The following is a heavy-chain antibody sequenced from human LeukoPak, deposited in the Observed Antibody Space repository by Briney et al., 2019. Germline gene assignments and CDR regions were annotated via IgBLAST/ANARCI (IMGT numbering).Heavy chain of an antibody. CDR2: INHSGST. D-gene: IGHD3-10*02. V-gene: IGHV4-34*01. J-gene: IGHJ4*02. CDR3: ARDSVRGVIIEAFDY. CDR1: GGSFSGYY. Sequence: SETLSLTCAVYGGSFSGYYWSWIRQPPGKGLEWIGEINHSGSTNYNPSLKSRVTISVDTSKNQFSLKLSSVTAADTAVYYCARDSVRGVIIEAFDYWGQGTLVTVSS.